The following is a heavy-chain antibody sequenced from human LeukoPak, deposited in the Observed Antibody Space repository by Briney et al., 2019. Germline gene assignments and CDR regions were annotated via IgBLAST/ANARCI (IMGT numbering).Heavy chain of an antibody. J-gene: IGHJ4*02. D-gene: IGHD2/OR15-2a*01. CDR2: IKQDGSEK. CDR1: GFTFSSYW. CDR3: AKDRSTTVSNTLGYFDY. V-gene: IGHV3-7*03. Sequence: GGSLRLSCAASGFTFSSYWLSWVSQAPGKGLECVANIKQDGSEKYYVDSVKGRFTISRDNAKNSLYLQMNSLRAEDTAVYYCAKDRSTTVSNTLGYFDYWGQGTLVTVSS.